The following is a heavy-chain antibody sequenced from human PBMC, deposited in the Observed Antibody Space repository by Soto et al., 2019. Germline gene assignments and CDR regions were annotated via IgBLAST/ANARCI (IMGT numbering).Heavy chain of an antibody. V-gene: IGHV4-34*01. D-gene: IGHD3-22*01. Sequence: SETLSLTCAVYGGSFSGYYWSWIRQPPGKGLEWIGEINHSGSTNYNPSLKSRVTISVDTSKNQLSLKLSSVTAADTAVYYCARASYYYDSSGYLLSDAFDIWGQGTMVTVSS. CDR3: ARASYYYDSSGYLLSDAFDI. J-gene: IGHJ3*02. CDR2: INHSGST. CDR1: GGSFSGYY.